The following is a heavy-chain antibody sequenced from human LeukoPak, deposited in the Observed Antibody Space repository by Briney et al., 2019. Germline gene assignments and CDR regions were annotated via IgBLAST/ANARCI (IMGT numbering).Heavy chain of an antibody. CDR3: AKGKGCGRYYYYSMDV. CDR1: GFAFSRYS. D-gene: IGHD4/OR15-4a*01. Sequence: GGSLRLSCAASGFAFSRYSMNCVRQAPGKGLEWGSSISSSSRYLYYADSVRGRFTISRESAKNTLSLKMNSLRAEDTAVYYCAKGKGCGRYYYYSMDVWGKGTTVTVSS. V-gene: IGHV3-21*04. J-gene: IGHJ6*03. CDR2: ISSSSRYL.